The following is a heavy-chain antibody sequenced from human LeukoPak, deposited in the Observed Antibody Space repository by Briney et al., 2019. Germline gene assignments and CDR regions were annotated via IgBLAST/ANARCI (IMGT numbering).Heavy chain of an antibody. Sequence: SETLSLTCTVYGGSFSGYYWSWIRQPPGKGLEWSGEITHTGSTNYNPSLKSRVNISVDTSKNQFSLKLSSVTAADTAVYYCARSYSRFYYYYMDVWGKGTTVTVSS. V-gene: IGHV4-34*01. CDR3: ARSYSRFYYYYMDV. CDR1: GGSFSGYY. J-gene: IGHJ6*03. D-gene: IGHD6-13*01. CDR2: ITHTGST.